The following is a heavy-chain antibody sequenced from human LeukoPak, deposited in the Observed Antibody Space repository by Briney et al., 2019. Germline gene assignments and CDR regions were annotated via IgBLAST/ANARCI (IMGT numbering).Heavy chain of an antibody. Sequence: PGWSLRLSCAASGFTFDNFGMYWFRQAPGRGLEWVTAISWNSNNIAYADSVKGRFTLSRGNAKNSLYLQMNSLRTEDTVLYYCAKSTGLYFYGVDVWGQGTTVTVSS. J-gene: IGHJ6*02. CDR2: ISWNSNNI. CDR3: AKSTGLYFYGVDV. D-gene: IGHD3-10*01. V-gene: IGHV3-9*01. CDR1: GFTFDNFG.